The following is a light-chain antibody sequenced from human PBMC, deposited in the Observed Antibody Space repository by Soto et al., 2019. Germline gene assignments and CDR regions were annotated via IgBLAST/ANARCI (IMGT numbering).Light chain of an antibody. CDR3: QQSSSFPFT. CDR2: GAS. CDR1: QSVSNK. Sequence: EIVMTHSPATLSVSPGESATLSCRASQSVSNKLAWYQQRVGQAPRLLIHGASTRATGIPARFSGSGSGTEFTLTISSLQSEDFATYYCQQSSSFPFTFGPGTRVDVK. V-gene: IGKV3-15*01. J-gene: IGKJ3*01.